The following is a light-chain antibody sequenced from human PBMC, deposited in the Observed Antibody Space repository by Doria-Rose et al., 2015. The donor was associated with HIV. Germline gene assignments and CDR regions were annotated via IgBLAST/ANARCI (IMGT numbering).Light chain of an antibody. V-gene: IGKV3-20*01. Sequence: TQSPGTLSLSPGERATLSCRASQSFSSTYLAWYQQKPGQAPSLLIYDGSTRATGIPDRFSASGSVIDFTLTINRLEPEDFALYYCHQYGTSWTFGQGTKVEI. CDR3: HQYGTSWT. CDR2: DGS. CDR1: QSFSSTY. J-gene: IGKJ1*01.